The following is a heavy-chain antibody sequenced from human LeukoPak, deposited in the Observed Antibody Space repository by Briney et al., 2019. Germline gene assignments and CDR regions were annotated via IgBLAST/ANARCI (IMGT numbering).Heavy chain of an antibody. CDR3: ARDHVDWAINYAMDV. V-gene: IGHV3-48*03. Sequence: PGGSLRLSCAASGFIFSTYEMNWVRQAPGKGLEWISYIHIGSSNICYADSVKCRFTISRDDAKNSLYLQMNSLRAEDTAVYYCARDHVDWAINYAMDVWGKGTTVTVSS. CDR2: IHIGSSNI. D-gene: IGHD3-9*01. J-gene: IGHJ6*04. CDR1: GFIFSTYE.